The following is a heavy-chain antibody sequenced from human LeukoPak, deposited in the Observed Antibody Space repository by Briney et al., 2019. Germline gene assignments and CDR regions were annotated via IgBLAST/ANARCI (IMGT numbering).Heavy chain of an antibody. CDR2: IYYSGST. J-gene: IGHJ4*02. Sequence: SQTLSLTCTVSGGSISSGGYYWSWIRQHPGKGLEWIGYIYYSGSTYYNPSLKSRVTISVDTSKNQFSLKLSSVTAADTAVYYCAGPASGGVYSYFDYWGQGTLVTVSS. D-gene: IGHD6-25*01. CDR1: GGSISSGGYY. V-gene: IGHV4-31*03. CDR3: AGPASGGVYSYFDY.